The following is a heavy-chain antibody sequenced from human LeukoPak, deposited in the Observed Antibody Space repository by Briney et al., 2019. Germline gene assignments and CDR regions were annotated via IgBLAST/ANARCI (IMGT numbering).Heavy chain of an antibody. CDR2: IYYSGST. D-gene: IGHD4-17*01. CDR3: ASLDYGASLYYYYGMDV. CDR1: GGSISNSSYY. J-gene: IGHJ6*02. Sequence: PSETLSLTCTVSGGSISNSSYYWGWIRQPPGKGLEWIGSIYYSGSTYYNPSLKSRVTISVDTSKNQFSLKLSSVTAADTAVYYCASLDYGASLYYYYGMDVWGQGTTVTVSS. V-gene: IGHV4-39*01.